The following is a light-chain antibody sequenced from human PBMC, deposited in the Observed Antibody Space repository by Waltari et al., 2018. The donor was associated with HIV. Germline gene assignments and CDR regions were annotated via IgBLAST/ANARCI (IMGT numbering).Light chain of an antibody. V-gene: IGKV1D-12*01. CDR3: QQTNSFPIT. CDR1: QGIGNW. Sequence: DIQMTQSPSSVSAFVGDRVTITCRATQGIGNWLAWYQQKPGKAPKLLIHGASTLREGVPSRFGGGGSGTLFTLTISGLQPEDFATYYCQQTNSFPITFGQGTRLESK. CDR2: GAS. J-gene: IGKJ5*01.